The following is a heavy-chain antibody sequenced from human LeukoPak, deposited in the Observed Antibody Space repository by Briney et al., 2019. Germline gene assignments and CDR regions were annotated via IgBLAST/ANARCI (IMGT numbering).Heavy chain of an antibody. CDR2: INHSGST. Sequence: PSETLSLTCTVSDGSLSGYYWSWIRQPPGKGLEWIGEINHSGSTNYNPSLKSRVTISVDTSKNQFSLKLSSVTAADTAVYYCARGSMTTVTYYCDHWGQGTLVTVSS. CDR3: ARGSMTTVTYYCDH. J-gene: IGHJ4*02. CDR1: DGSLSGYY. D-gene: IGHD4-17*01. V-gene: IGHV4-34*01.